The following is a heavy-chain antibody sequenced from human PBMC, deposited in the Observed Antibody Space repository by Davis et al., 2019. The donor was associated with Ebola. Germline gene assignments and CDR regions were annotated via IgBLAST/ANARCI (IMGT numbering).Heavy chain of an antibody. J-gene: IGHJ4*02. CDR2: ISVSGGST. CDR1: GFTFSSYA. CDR3: ARRRWLQGYYFDY. D-gene: IGHD5-24*01. V-gene: IGHV3-23*01. Sequence: GGSLRLSCAASGFTFSSYAMSWVRQAPGKGLEWVSAISVSGGSTYYADSVKGRLTISRDNSKNTLYLQMNSLRAEDTAVYYCARRRWLQGYYFDYWGQGTLVTVSS.